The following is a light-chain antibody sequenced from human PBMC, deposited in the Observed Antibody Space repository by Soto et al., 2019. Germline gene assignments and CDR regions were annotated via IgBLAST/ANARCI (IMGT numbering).Light chain of an antibody. CDR3: QQSYSTPIT. CDR2: AAS. J-gene: IGKJ5*01. V-gene: IGKV1-39*01. Sequence: DIQMTQSPSSLSACVGDRVTITCRASQSISSYLNWYQQKPGKAPKLLIYAASSLQSGVPSRFSGSGSGTDFTLTIGSLQPEDFATYYCQQSYSTPITFGQRTRLAI. CDR1: QSISSY.